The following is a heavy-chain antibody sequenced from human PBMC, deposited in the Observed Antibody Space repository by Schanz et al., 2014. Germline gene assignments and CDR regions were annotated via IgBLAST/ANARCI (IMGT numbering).Heavy chain of an antibody. D-gene: IGHD6-19*01. CDR1: GFTFDKYA. Sequence: EVQLVESGGGLVQPGKSLRLSCAASGFTFDKYAMHWVRQAPGKGLEWVSVISWNSGTIGYADSVKGRFTISRDNAKNSLYLQMNSLRAEDTALYYCTKDKSQIAVAGLFDLWGQGTKVTVSP. CDR2: ISWNSGTI. CDR3: TKDKSQIAVAGLFDL. V-gene: IGHV3-9*01. J-gene: IGHJ3*01.